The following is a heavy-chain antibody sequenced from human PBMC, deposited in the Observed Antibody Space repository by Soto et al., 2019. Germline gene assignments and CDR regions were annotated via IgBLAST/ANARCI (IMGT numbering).Heavy chain of an antibody. CDR2: ILYSGDT. J-gene: IGHJ6*02. CDR1: SGSISSNSYL. CDR3: ARQGRNTKIVILRHYATDF. Sequence: PSETLSLTCSVSSGSISSNSYLWGWIRQAPGKGLEWIGAILYSGDTYYSESLKSRVTMSVDTAKNQFSLKLNSVTAADTAVYYCARQGRNTKIVILRHYATDFWGQGTAVTVSS. D-gene: IGHD3-22*01. V-gene: IGHV4-39*01.